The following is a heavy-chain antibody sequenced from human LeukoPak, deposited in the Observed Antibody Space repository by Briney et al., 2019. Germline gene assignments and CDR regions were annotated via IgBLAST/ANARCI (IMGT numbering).Heavy chain of an antibody. CDR1: GFTFSSYS. CDR2: ISSSSYI. CDR3: ARVQYSSSAIDY. Sequence: GGSLRLSCAASGFTFSSYSMNWVRQAPGKGLEWVSSISSSSYIYYADSEKGRFTISRDNAKNSLYLQMNSLRAEDTAVYYCARVQYSSSAIDYWGQGTLVTVSS. J-gene: IGHJ4*02. D-gene: IGHD6-6*01. V-gene: IGHV3-21*01.